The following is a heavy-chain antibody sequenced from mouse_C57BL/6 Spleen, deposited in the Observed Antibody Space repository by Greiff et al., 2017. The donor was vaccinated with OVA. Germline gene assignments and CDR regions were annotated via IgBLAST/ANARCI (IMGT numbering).Heavy chain of an antibody. Sequence: EVKLVESGGGLVKPGGSLKLSCAASGFTFSSYAMSWVRQTPEKRLEWVATISDGGSYTYYPDNVKGRFTISRDNAKNNLYLQMSHLKSEDTAMYYCARDLYDAPYYYAMDYWGQGTSVTVSS. CDR1: GFTFSSYA. CDR3: ARDLYDAPYYYAMDY. J-gene: IGHJ4*01. D-gene: IGHD2-3*01. CDR2: ISDGGSYT. V-gene: IGHV5-4*01.